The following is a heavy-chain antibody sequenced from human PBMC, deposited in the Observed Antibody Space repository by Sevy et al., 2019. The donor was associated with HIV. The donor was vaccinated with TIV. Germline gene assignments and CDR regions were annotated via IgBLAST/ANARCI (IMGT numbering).Heavy chain of an antibody. CDR3: ARDLPPSATTVAHFDC. V-gene: IGHV3-48*03. Sequence: GGSLRLSCAASGFTFSSYEMSWVRQAPGKGLEWVSYISNSGTTIYYSDSVKGRFTISRDNGRNSLYLQMNSLRAEDTAIYYCARDLPPSATTVAHFDCWGQGTLVTVSS. CDR1: GFTFSSYE. CDR2: ISNSGTTI. D-gene: IGHD4-17*01. J-gene: IGHJ4*02.